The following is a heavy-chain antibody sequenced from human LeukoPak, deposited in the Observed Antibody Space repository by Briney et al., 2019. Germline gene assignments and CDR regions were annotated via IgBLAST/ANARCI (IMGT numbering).Heavy chain of an antibody. CDR2: IYYSGST. Sequence: SETLSLTCTVSGGSISSGGYYWSWIRQHPGKGLEWIGYIYYSGSTYYNPSLKSRVTISVDTSKNQFSLKLSSVTAADTAVYYCARVMITFGGVIVKTFDYWGQGTLVTVSS. D-gene: IGHD3-16*02. V-gene: IGHV4-31*03. J-gene: IGHJ4*02. CDR1: GGSISSGGYY. CDR3: ARVMITFGGVIVKTFDY.